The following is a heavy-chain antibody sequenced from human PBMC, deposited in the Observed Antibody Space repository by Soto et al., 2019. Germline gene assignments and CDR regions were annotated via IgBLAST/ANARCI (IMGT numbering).Heavy chain of an antibody. D-gene: IGHD1-26*01. CDR2: FIPIFGTK. CDR1: GGSLGTSS. V-gene: IGHV1-69*18. CDR3: AVSPRAEVGALDY. Sequence: QVHLVQSGAEVKKPGSSVKVSCKSSGGSLGTSSITWVRQAPGQGLEWMGIFIPIFGTKNNAQKFQGRGASTAEESAGTAHKEVSCLGFGDTGGYYCAVSPRAEVGALDYWGQGTLVTVSS. J-gene: IGHJ4*02.